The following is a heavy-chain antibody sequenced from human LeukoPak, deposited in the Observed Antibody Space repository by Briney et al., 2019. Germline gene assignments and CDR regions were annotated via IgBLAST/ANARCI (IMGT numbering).Heavy chain of an antibody. CDR2: IYYSGNT. Sequence: SETLSLTCTVSGGSISSYYWSWIRQPPGKGLEWIGYIYYSGNTNYNPSLKSRVTISVDTSKNQFSLKLNSVTAADTAVYYCARYGANSWYFDLWGRGTLVTVSS. CDR1: GGSISSYY. V-gene: IGHV4-59*01. D-gene: IGHD4-17*01. J-gene: IGHJ2*01. CDR3: ARYGANSWYFDL.